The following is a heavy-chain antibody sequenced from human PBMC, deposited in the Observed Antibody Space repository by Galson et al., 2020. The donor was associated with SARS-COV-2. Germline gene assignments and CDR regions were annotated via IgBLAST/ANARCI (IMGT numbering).Heavy chain of an antibody. J-gene: IGHJ6*03. CDR1: GFTFSSNA. CDR3: ARSVTYYYYMDV. CDR2: ISSDGSNK. Sequence: GEYLKISCAASGFTFSSNAMHWVRQAPGKGQEWVAVISSDGSNKYYEDSVKGRFTISRDNSKNTLYLQMNSLRAEDTAVYYCARSVTYYYYMDVWGKGTTVTVSS. V-gene: IGHV3-30*01.